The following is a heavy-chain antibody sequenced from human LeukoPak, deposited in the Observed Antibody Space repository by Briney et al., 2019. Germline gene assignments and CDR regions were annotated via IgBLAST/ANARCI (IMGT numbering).Heavy chain of an antibody. CDR3: ARGNLPYEREAFDI. CDR1: GFTFSSDS. Sequence: GGSLRLSCAASGFTFSSDSFNWVRQAPGKGLEWVSHIRSDGSATYYADSVKGRFTISRDNANNLLYLQMNSLRVEDTAVYYCARGNLPYEREAFDIWGQGTMVTVSS. J-gene: IGHJ3*02. V-gene: IGHV3-48*01. CDR2: IRSDGSAT. D-gene: IGHD1-7*01.